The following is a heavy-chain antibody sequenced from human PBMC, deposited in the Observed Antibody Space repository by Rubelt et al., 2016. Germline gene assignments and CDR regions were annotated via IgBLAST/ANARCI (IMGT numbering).Heavy chain of an antibody. V-gene: IGHV3-11*05. J-gene: IGHJ4*02. D-gene: IGHD1-26*01. Sequence: YISSSSSYTNYADSVKGRFTISRDNAKNSLYLQMNSLRAEDTAVYYCARGPPSVGATEGWGQGTLVTVSS. CDR3: ARGPPSVGATEG. CDR2: ISSSSSYT.